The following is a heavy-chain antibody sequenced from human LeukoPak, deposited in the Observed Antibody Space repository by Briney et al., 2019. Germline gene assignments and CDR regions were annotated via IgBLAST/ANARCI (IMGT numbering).Heavy chain of an antibody. D-gene: IGHD3-10*01. J-gene: IGHJ4*02. CDR2: INHSGST. V-gene: IGHV4-34*01. CDR1: GGSFSGYY. Sequence: PSETLSLTCAVYGGSFSGYYRSWIRQPPGKGLEWIGEINHSGSTNYNPSLKSRVTISVDTSKNQFSLKLSSVTAADTAVYYCARDRGSGADYWGQGTLVTVSS. CDR3: ARDRGSGADY.